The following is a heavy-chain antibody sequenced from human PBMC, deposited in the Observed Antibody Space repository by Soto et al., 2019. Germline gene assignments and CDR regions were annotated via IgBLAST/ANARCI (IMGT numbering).Heavy chain of an antibody. J-gene: IGHJ6*02. CDR3: AGQPTPKYSDGVRGYYYYGMDV. Sequence: GESLKISCNGSGYSFTSYWRSWVRQMPGKGLEWMGRIEPSDSYTNYSPSFQGHVTITADKSISTAYLQWSSLKASDTAMYYCAGQPTPKYSDGVRGYYYYGMDVWGQGTTVTVSS. CDR1: GYSFTSYW. V-gene: IGHV5-10-1*01. CDR2: IEPSDSYT. D-gene: IGHD5-18*01.